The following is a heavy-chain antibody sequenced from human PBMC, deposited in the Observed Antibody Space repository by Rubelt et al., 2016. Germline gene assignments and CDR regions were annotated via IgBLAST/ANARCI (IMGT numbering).Heavy chain of an antibody. CDR1: GYTFTSFY. V-gene: IGHV1-46*01. CDR3: ARDHCSGGRCYSHY. CDR2: INTEDDGT. D-gene: IGHD2-15*01. Sequence: GASVKVSCKPSGYTFTSFYIHWMRQAPGQGLEWMGLINTEDDGTIYAQKFRGRVTVTRDTSTSTVYFQLSRLRSEDTAVYYCARDHCSGGRCYSHYWGQGTLVTVSS. J-gene: IGHJ4*02.